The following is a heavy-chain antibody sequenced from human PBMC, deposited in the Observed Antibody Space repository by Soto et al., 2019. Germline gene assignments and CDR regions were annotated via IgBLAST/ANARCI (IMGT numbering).Heavy chain of an antibody. V-gene: IGHV4-59*12. J-gene: IGHJ5*02. Sequence: SETLSLTCTVSGGSITTYQWIWIRQPPGKGLEWIGGYSGFTDYNPSLESRATISVDHSKNQFSLTLSSVTAADTAVYYCARVPGDFWSGYYSWFDPWGQGTLVTVSS. CDR1: GGSITTYQ. CDR2: YSGFT. D-gene: IGHD3-3*01. CDR3: ARVPGDFWSGYYSWFDP.